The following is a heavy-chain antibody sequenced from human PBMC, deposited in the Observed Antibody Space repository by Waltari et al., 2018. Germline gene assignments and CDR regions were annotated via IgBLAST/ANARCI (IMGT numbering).Heavy chain of an antibody. CDR3: ARQGPYSSSSLTGFDY. V-gene: IGHV4-38-2*01. CDR1: GYSISSGYY. J-gene: IGHJ4*02. CDR2: IYHSGST. D-gene: IGHD6-6*01. Sequence: QVQLQESGPGLVKPSETLSLTCAVSGYSISSGYYWGWLRQPPGKGLEWIGSIYHSGSTYYNPSLKSRVTISVDTSKNQFSLKLSSVTAADTAVYYCARQGPYSSSSLTGFDYWGQGTLVTVSS.